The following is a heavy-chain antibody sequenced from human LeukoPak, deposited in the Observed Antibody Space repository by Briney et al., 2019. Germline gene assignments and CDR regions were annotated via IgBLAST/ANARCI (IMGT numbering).Heavy chain of an antibody. V-gene: IGHV4-30-4*01. CDR2: IYYSGST. J-gene: IGHJ3*02. D-gene: IGHD3-22*01. Sequence: SETPSLTCTVSGGSISSGDYYWSWIRQPPGKGLEWIGYIYYSGSTYYNPSLKSRVTISVDTSKNQFSLKLSSVTAADTAVYYCARGYDTDAFDIWGQGTMVTVSS. CDR1: GGSISSGDYY. CDR3: ARGYDTDAFDI.